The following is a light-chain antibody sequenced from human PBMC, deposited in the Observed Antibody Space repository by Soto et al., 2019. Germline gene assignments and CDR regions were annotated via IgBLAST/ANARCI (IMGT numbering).Light chain of an antibody. CDR3: QVWDISSDQYL. J-gene: IGLJ1*01. CDR2: DDS. Sequence: YELTQPPSVSVAPGQTARITCGGNNIASKSVHWYQQRPGQAPVLVLYDDSNRPSGIPARFSGSNSGSTATLTISSVEAGDEADYFCQVWDISSDQYLFGAGTKVTAL. V-gene: IGLV3-21*02. CDR1: NIASKS.